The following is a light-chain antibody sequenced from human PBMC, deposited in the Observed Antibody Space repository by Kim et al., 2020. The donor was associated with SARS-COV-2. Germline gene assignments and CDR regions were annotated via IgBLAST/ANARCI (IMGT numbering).Light chain of an antibody. J-gene: IGLJ2*01. CDR2: QNR. Sequence: SLSLGQTATNTCSGDDLGNSDVCCYQQKPGQSPMLVMFQNRERPSGIPGRFSGSNSGDTATLTISGTQAMDEADYYCQAWDGKTVTFGVVTKLPVL. V-gene: IGLV3-1*01. CDR3: QAWDGKTVT. CDR1: DLGNSD.